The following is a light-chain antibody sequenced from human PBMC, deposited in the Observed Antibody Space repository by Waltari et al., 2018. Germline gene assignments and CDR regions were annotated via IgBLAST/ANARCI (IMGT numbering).Light chain of an antibody. J-gene: IGKJ5*01. V-gene: IGKV1-39*01. CDR1: QSINRY. Sequence: DIQMTQSPSSLSASVGDRVTITCRASQSINRYLNWYQQKPGKDPRLLIYAASSLQSGVPSRFSGSGSGTDFTLSISSLQPEDFATYYCQQSYATSITFGQGTQLEIK. CDR3: QQSYATSIT. CDR2: AAS.